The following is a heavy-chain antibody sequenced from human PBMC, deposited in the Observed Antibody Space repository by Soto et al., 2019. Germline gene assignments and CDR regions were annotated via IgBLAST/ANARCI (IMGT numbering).Heavy chain of an antibody. CDR2: IIPIFGTA. CDR1: GGTFSSYA. Sequence: GASVKVSCKASGGTFSSYAISWVRQAPGQGLEWMGGIIPIFGTANYAQKFQGRVTITADESTSTAYMELSSLRSEDTAVYYCARDSAPNTIFGVVIMTPYNWFDPWGQGTLVTVSS. J-gene: IGHJ5*02. D-gene: IGHD3-3*01. CDR3: ARDSAPNTIFGVVIMTPYNWFDP. V-gene: IGHV1-69*13.